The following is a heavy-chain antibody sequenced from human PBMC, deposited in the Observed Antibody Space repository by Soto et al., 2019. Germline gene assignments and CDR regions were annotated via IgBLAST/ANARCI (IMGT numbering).Heavy chain of an antibody. V-gene: IGHV4-34*01. CDR3: ASVVKGYCSGGSCYDFDY. D-gene: IGHD2-15*01. CDR1: GGSFSGYY. Sequence: SETLSLTCAVYGGSFSGYYWSWIRQPPGKGLEWIGEINHSGSTNYNPSLKSRVTISVDTSKNQFSLKLSSVTAADTAVYYCASVVKGYCSGGSCYDFDYWGQGTLVTVSS. J-gene: IGHJ4*02. CDR2: INHSGST.